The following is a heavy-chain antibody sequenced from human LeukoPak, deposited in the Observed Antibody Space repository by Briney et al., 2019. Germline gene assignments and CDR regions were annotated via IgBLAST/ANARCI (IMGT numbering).Heavy chain of an antibody. Sequence: GGSLRLSCAASRFTFSSYSMNWVRQAPGKGLEWVSSISSSSSYIYYADSVKGRFTISRDNAKNSLYLQMNSLRAEDTAVYYCARDMGTYYYGSGSSIRPYYYYGMDVWGQGTLVTVSS. CDR2: ISSSSSYI. CDR1: RFTFSSYS. V-gene: IGHV3-21*01. D-gene: IGHD3-10*01. CDR3: ARDMGTYYYGSGSSIRPYYYYGMDV. J-gene: IGHJ6*02.